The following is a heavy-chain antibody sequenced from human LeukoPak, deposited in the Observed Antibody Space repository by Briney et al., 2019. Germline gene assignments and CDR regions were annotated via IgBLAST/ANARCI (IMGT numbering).Heavy chain of an antibody. CDR2: IYYSGST. CDR1: GGSISSSSYY. D-gene: IGHD3-10*01. CDR3: ASYPYYYGSGRYSLGCFDL. Sequence: ASETLSLTCTVSGGSISSSSYYWGWIRQPPGKGLEWIGSIYYSGSTYYNPSLKSRVTISVDTSKNQFSLKLSSVTAADTAVYYCASYPYYYGSGRYSLGCFDLWGRGTLVTVSS. V-gene: IGHV4-39*07. J-gene: IGHJ2*01.